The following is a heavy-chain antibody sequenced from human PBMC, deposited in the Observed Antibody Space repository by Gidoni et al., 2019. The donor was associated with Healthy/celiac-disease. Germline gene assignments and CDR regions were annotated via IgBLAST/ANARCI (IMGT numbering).Heavy chain of an antibody. CDR3: ARSSRSYCSSTSCPGAFDY. CDR1: GGSSSSSSYA. V-gene: IGHV4-39*07. CDR2: IYYSGST. D-gene: IGHD2-2*01. Sequence: QLQLQESVPGLVKPSETLSPTCTVSGGSSSSSSYAWGWIRQPPGNGLEWIGSIYYSGSTYYNPSLKSRVTISVDTSKNQFSLKLSSVTAADTAVYYCARSSRSYCSSTSCPGAFDYWGQGTLVTVSS. J-gene: IGHJ4*02.